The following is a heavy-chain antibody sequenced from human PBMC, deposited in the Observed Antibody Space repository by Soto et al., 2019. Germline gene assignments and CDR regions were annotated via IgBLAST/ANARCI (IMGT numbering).Heavy chain of an antibody. CDR1: GFTFISYE. J-gene: IGHJ6*02. CDR3: ARYYDFWSGYYNDYYYGMDV. Sequence: PGWSLRLSCASSGFTFISYEMNWVRQAPGKGLEWVSYISSSGSTIYYADSVKGRFTISRDNAKNSLYLQMNSLRAEDTAVYYCARYYDFWSGYYNDYYYGMDVWGQGTTVTVSS. V-gene: IGHV3-48*03. D-gene: IGHD3-3*01. CDR2: ISSSGSTI.